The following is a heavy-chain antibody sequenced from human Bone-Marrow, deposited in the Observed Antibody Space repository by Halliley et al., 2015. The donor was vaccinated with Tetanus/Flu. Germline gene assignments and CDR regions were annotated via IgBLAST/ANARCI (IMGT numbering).Heavy chain of an antibody. J-gene: IGHJ4*02. D-gene: IGHD2-8*01. Sequence: TLSLTCTVSGDSISSDPYYWAWIRQPPGKGLEWIGSVFYSGSTYYNPSLTSRVTISIDPSKNQFSLKLTSLTAADTAVYFCARQGCANGVCYPTLDFWGQGTLVTVSS. CDR1: GDSISSDPYY. CDR2: VFYSGST. CDR3: ARQGCANGVCYPTLDF. V-gene: IGHV4-39*01.